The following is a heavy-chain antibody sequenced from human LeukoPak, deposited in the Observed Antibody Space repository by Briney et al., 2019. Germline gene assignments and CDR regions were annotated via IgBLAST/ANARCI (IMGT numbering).Heavy chain of an antibody. CDR2: IKQDGSEK. V-gene: IGHV3-7*01. CDR3: ARSARDYDFWQHLYYYYMDV. CDR1: GFTFSSYW. Sequence: WGSLRLSCAASGFTFSSYWMSWVRQAPGKGLEWVANIKQDGSEKYYVDSVKGRFTISRDNAKNSLYLQMNSLRAEDTAVYYCARSARDYDFWQHLYYYYMDVWGKGTTVTVSS. J-gene: IGHJ6*03. D-gene: IGHD3-3*01.